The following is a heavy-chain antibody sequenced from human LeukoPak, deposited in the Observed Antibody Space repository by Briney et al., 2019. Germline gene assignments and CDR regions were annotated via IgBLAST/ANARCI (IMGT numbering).Heavy chain of an antibody. D-gene: IGHD1-1*01. CDR1: GWSFSGYY. J-gene: IGHJ4*02. V-gene: IGHV4-34*01. CDR2: INHSGST. Sequence: TASETLSLTCAVYGWSFSGYYWSWIRQPPGKGLEWIGEINHSGSTNYNPSLKSRVTISVDTSKNQFSLKLSSVTAADTAVYYCARTLDDGTLDYWGQGTLVTVSS. CDR3: ARTLDDGTLDY.